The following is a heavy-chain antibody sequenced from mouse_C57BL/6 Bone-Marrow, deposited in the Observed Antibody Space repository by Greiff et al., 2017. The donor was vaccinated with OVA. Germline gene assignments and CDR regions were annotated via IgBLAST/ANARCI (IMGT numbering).Heavy chain of an antibody. V-gene: IGHV1-64*01. CDR2: IHPNSGST. D-gene: IGHD1-1*01. CDR3: ARCPPRYYGSSDDFDY. J-gene: IGHJ2*01. CDR1: GYTFTSYW. Sequence: QVQLQQPGAELVKPGASVKLSCKASGYTFTSYWMHWVKQRPGQGLEWIGMIHPNSGSTNYNEKFKSKATLTVDKSSSTAYMQLSSLTSEDSAVYYGARCPPRYYGSSDDFDYWGQGTTLTVSS.